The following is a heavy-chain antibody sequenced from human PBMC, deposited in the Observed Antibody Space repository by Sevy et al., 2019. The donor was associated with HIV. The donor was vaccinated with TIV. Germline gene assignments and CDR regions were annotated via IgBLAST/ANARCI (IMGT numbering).Heavy chain of an antibody. Sequence: GGSLRLSCVLSGFTFSDHYMEWVRQAPGKGLEWVGRTRNKADGYTTEYAASVKGRFTISRDESKNSLYVQMNSLKAEDTAVYYCATHAGIAAAGRVFDYWGQGTLVTVSS. CDR1: GFTFSDHY. CDR2: TRNKADGYTT. D-gene: IGHD6-13*01. J-gene: IGHJ4*02. V-gene: IGHV3-72*01. CDR3: ATHAGIAAAGRVFDY.